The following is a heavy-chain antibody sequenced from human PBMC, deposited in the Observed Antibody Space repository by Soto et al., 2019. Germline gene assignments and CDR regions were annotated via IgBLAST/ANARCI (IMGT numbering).Heavy chain of an antibody. CDR3: AREIGYCSGGSCYGYYGMDV. D-gene: IGHD2-15*01. Sequence: TLSLTCTVFGGSISSGGYYWSWIRQHPGKGLEWIGYIYYSGSTYYNPSLKSRVTISVDTSKNQFSLKLSSVTAADTAVYYCAREIGYCSGGSCYGYYGMDVWGQGTTVTVSS. J-gene: IGHJ6*02. V-gene: IGHV4-31*02. CDR1: GGSISSGGYY. CDR2: IYYSGST.